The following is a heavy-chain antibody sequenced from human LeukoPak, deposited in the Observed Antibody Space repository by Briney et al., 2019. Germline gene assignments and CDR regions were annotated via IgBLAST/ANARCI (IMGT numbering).Heavy chain of an antibody. CDR3: ARGATGTYWDWFDP. D-gene: IGHD1-26*01. V-gene: IGHV3-7*01. CDR1: GVTFSDHW. Sequence: GGSLRLSCAASGVTFSDHWMTRVRQTPVKGLELVAHINQDGSEKHFVDSVEGRFTISRDNDNNSMSLQMNKLRVEDTAVYYCARGATGTYWDWFDPWGQGTLVTVSS. CDR2: INQDGSEK. J-gene: IGHJ5*02.